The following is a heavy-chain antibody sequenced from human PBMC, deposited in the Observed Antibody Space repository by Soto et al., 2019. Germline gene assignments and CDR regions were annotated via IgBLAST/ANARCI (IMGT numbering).Heavy chain of an antibody. CDR1: GGSISSYY. V-gene: IGHV4-59*05. CDR2: IYYSGST. J-gene: IGHJ4*02. D-gene: IGHD2-8*01. CDR3: AQHENGGTHPLPD. Sequence: PSETLSLTCTVSGGSISSYYWSWIRQPPGKGLEWIGSIYYSGSTYYNPSLKSRVTISVDTSKNQFSLHLNSVTAADTAVYFCAQHENGGTHPLPDWGQGTLVTVSS.